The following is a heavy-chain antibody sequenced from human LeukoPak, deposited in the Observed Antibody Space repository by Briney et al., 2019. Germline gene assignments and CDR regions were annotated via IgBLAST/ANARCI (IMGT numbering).Heavy chain of an antibody. J-gene: IGHJ6*02. V-gene: IGHV4-39*07. D-gene: IGHD2-15*01. Sequence: SETLSLTCTVSGGSISSSSYYWGWIRQPPGKGLEWIGSIYYSGSTYYNPSLKSRVTISVDTSKNQFSLKLSSVTAADTAVYYCARGSSDGMDVWGQGTTVTVSS. CDR3: ARGSSDGMDV. CDR2: IYYSGST. CDR1: GGSISSSSYY.